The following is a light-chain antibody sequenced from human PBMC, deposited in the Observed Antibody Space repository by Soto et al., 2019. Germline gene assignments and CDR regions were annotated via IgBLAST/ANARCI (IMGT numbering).Light chain of an antibody. Sequence: DIVMTQSPDSLAVSLGERATINCKSSQRVLYSSNNKHYLAWYQHKPGQPPKLLISWASTRESGVPDRFGGSGSGTDFTLTISSLQAEDVAVYYCQQYYSTPQTFGQGTKVEL. CDR1: QRVLYSSNNKHY. CDR2: WAS. CDR3: QQYYSTPQT. V-gene: IGKV4-1*01. J-gene: IGKJ1*01.